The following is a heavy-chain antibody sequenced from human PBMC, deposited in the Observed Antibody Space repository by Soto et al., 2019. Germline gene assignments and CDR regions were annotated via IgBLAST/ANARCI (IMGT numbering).Heavy chain of an antibody. CDR3: AGGITMVRNYPWYFDL. Sequence: QLQLQESGSGLVKPSQTLSLTCAVSGGSISSGGYSWSWIRQPPGKGLEWIGYIYHSGSTYYNPSLKRRVIISGDRAKNQFALTLSSVPAADPDVYYCAGGITMVRNYPWYFDLWGRGTLVTVSS. V-gene: IGHV4-30-2*01. CDR2: IYHSGST. J-gene: IGHJ2*01. CDR1: GGSISSGGYS. D-gene: IGHD3-10*01.